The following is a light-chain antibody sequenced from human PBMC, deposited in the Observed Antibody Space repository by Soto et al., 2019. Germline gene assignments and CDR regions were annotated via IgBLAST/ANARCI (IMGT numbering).Light chain of an antibody. CDR2: GVT. J-gene: IGLJ2*01. V-gene: IGLV2-8*01. Sequence: QSVLTQPPSASGSPGQSVTISCTGTSSDVGGYNFVSWYQQFPGKAPKLMIYGVTKRPSGVPDRFSGSKSGNTASLTVSGLQAEDEADYYCSSYAGSNNVVFGGGTKLTV. CDR3: SSYAGSNNVV. CDR1: SSDVGGYNF.